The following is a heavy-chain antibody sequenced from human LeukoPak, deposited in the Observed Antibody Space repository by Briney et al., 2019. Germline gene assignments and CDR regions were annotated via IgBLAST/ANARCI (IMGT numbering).Heavy chain of an antibody. CDR3: ARDIGDDSSYLKMIDY. CDR1: GYTFTSYY. D-gene: IGHD3-22*01. J-gene: IGHJ4*02. Sequence: ASVKVSCKASGYTFTSYYMHWVRQAPGQGLEWMGIINPSGGSTSYAQKFQGRVTMTRDTSTSTVYMELSSLRSEDTAVYYCARDIGDDSSYLKMIDYWGQGTLVTVSS. V-gene: IGHV1-46*01. CDR2: INPSGGST.